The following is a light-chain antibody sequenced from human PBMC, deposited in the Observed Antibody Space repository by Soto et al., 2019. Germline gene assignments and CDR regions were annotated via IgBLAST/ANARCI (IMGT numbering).Light chain of an antibody. CDR2: GAS. CDR3: QHYGRSPWT. CDR1: QSVRSSY. J-gene: IGKJ1*01. V-gene: IGKV3-20*01. Sequence: EIVLPQSPGTLSLSPGERATLSCRASQSVRSSYLAWYQQKPGQAPRLLIYGASSRATGITDRFSGSGSGTDFTITISRLEPEDFALYYYQHYGRSPWTFGQGTKVEIK.